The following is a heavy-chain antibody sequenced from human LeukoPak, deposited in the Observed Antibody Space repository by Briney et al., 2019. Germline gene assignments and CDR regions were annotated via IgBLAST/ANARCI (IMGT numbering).Heavy chain of an antibody. Sequence: ASVKVSCKASGYTFTSYYMHWVRQAPGQGLEWMGIINPSGGSTSYAQKFQGRVTMTRDTSTSTVYMELSSLRSEDTAVCYCAREQKRRRDGYNYVLNYWGQGTLVTVSS. V-gene: IGHV1-46*01. D-gene: IGHD5-24*01. CDR3: AREQKRRRDGYNYVLNY. CDR1: GYTFTSYY. J-gene: IGHJ4*02. CDR2: INPSGGST.